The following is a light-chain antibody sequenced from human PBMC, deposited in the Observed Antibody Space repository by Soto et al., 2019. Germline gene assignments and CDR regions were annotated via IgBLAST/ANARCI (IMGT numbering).Light chain of an antibody. CDR2: EVS. Sequence: QSVLTQPPSASGSPGQSITISCTGTSSDVGGYRYVSWYQQYPNKAPRLIIYEVSRRPSGVPDRFSGPKSGNVASLTVSGLQAEDEADYYCSSYEGSNTYVFGTGTKVTVL. V-gene: IGLV2-8*01. CDR1: SSDVGGYRY. CDR3: SSYEGSNTYV. J-gene: IGLJ1*01.